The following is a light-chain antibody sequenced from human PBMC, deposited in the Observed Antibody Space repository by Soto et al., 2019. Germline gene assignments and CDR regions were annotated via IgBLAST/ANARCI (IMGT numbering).Light chain of an antibody. CDR1: QSLVFSDGNTY. CDR2: WAS. V-gene: IGKV2-30*01. Sequence: DVVMNQSPLSLPVTLGQPASFSCRSSQSLVFSDGNTYLAWYQQKPGQPPKLLIYWASNREPGVPDRFRGSGSGTDFTLTISSLQPEDIATYYCQQYDNLPLTFGGGTKVDIK. J-gene: IGKJ4*01. CDR3: QQYDNLPLT.